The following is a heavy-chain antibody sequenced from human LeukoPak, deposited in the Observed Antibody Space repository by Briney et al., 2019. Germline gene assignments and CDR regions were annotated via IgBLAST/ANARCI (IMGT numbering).Heavy chain of an antibody. Sequence: SETLSLTCSASNGSISPYFWSWLRQSPGKGLEWIGFISYSGSTNYNATLKSRVTISVDTSKAQLSLNLNSVTAADTAVYYCARAPSMILPYYFDFWGQGTLVTVSS. CDR1: NGSISPYF. J-gene: IGHJ4*02. V-gene: IGHV4-59*01. D-gene: IGHD3-16*01. CDR3: ARAPSMILPYYFDF. CDR2: ISYSGST.